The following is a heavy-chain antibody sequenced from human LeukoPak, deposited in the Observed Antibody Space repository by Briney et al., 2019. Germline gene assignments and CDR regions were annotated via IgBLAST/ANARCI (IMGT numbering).Heavy chain of an antibody. V-gene: IGHV1-69*13. Sequence: SVKVSCKASGGTFSSYAISWVRQAPGQGLEWMGGIIPIFGTANYAQKFQGRVTITADESTSTAYMELSSLRSDDTAVYYCARMFKEWLRYYYYMDVWGKGTTVTVSS. J-gene: IGHJ6*03. CDR1: GGTFSSYA. CDR3: ARMFKEWLRYYYYMDV. D-gene: IGHD6-19*01. CDR2: IIPIFGTA.